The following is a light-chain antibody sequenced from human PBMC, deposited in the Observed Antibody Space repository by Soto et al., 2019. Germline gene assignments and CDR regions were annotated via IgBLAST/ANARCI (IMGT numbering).Light chain of an antibody. J-gene: IGKJ1*01. V-gene: IGKV2-28*01. CDR3: MQALQAPWT. CDR2: LAS. CDR1: QSLLDNNGYDY. Sequence: DIVMTQSPLSLPVSPGEPASISCRSSQSLLDNNGYDYLDWYLQKPGQSPQLVIYLASNRASGVPDRFSGSGSGTDFTLKISRVEAEDVGVYYCMQALQAPWTFGQGTKVELK.